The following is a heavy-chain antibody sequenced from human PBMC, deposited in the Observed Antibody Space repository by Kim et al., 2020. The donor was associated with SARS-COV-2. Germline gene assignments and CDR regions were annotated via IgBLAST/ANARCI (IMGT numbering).Heavy chain of an antibody. CDR1: GFTFSSYA. CDR2: ISYDGSNK. D-gene: IGHD6-19*01. CDR3: ASHGVIAVAGTSDY. J-gene: IGHJ4*02. Sequence: GGSLRLSCAASGFTFSSYAMHWVRQAPGKGLEWVAVISYDGSNKYYADSVKGRFTISRDNSKNTLYLQMNSLRAEDTAVYYCASHGVIAVAGTSDYWGQGTLVTVSS. V-gene: IGHV3-30*04.